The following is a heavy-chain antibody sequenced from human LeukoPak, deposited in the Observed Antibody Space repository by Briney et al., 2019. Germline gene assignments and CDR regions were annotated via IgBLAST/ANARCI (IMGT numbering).Heavy chain of an antibody. Sequence: GGSLRLSCQASAFNFWNYDMHWVRQAAGKGREWVSSVSFRDHKTSYADSVKGRFTISRDNSKSTLYLQMNGLRAEDTAIYYCALLMMYAIDFDYWGQGTLVTVSS. D-gene: IGHD2-8*01. CDR1: AFNFWNYD. V-gene: IGHV3-23*01. J-gene: IGHJ4*02. CDR2: VSFRDHKT. CDR3: ALLMMYAIDFDY.